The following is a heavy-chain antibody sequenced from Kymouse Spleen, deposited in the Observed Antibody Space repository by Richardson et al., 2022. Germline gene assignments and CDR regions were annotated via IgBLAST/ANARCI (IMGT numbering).Heavy chain of an antibody. Sequence: QVQLQQWGAGLLKPSETLSLTCAVYGGSFSGYYWSWIRQPPGKGLEWIGEINHSGSTNYNPSLKSRVTISVDTSKNQFSLKLSSVTAADTAVYYCARDTYYYDSSGHNWFDPWGQGTLVTVSS. J-gene: IGHJ5*02. V-gene: IGHV4-34*01. CDR2: INHSGST. D-gene: IGHD3-22*01. CDR1: GGSFSGYY. CDR3: ARDTYYYDSSGHNWFDP.